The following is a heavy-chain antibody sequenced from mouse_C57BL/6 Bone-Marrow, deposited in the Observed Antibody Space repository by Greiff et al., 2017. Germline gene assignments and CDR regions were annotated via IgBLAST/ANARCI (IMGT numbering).Heavy chain of an antibody. CDR3: ARRGDYGYDGAY. J-gene: IGHJ3*01. CDR2: ISSGGSYT. CDR1: GFTFSSYG. V-gene: IGHV5-6*02. D-gene: IGHD2-14*01. Sequence: DVMLVESGGDLVKPGGSLKLSCAASGFTFSSYGMSWVRQTPDKRLAWVATISSGGSYTYYPDSVQGRFTISRDNAKNTLYQQMSSLKSEDTAMYYCARRGDYGYDGAYWGQGTLVTVSA.